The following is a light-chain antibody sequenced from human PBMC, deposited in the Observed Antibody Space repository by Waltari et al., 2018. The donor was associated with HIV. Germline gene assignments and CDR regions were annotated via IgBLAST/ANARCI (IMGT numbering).Light chain of an antibody. CDR2: GAS. CDR1: QSVSRN. J-gene: IGKJ4*01. V-gene: IGKV3-15*01. Sequence: EIVMTQSPATLSLSPGERATLSCRASQSVSRNFAWYQQKPDQPPRLLIYGASTRATGVPVRFSGSGSGTEFILTISSLQSEDFAVYYCQQYNNWPPLTFGGGTKVEIK. CDR3: QQYNNWPPLT.